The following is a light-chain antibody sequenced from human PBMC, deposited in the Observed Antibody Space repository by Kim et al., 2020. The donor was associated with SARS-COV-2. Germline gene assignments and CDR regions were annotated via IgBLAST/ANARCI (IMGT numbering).Light chain of an antibody. CDR3: QTWGTGIHWV. CDR2: VKSDGGH. J-gene: IGLJ3*02. Sequence: VKPTWTLSSGKSCYAIAWHQQQPEKSHRYLMKVKSDGGHSKGDGIPDRFSGCSSGAERYHTIASRQSEDEADYYWQTWGTGIHWVFGGGTQLTVL. V-gene: IGLV4-69*01. CDR1: SGKSCYA.